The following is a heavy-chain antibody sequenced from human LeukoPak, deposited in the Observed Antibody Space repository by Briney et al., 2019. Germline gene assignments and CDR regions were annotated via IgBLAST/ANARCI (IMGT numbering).Heavy chain of an antibody. D-gene: IGHD3-10*01. Sequence: PGGSLRLSCAASGXTFSSYAMSWVRQAPGKGLEWVSAISDSGGSTYYADSVKGRFTISRDNSKNTLYLQMNSLRAEDTAVYYCARGVVWGVGFDYWGQGTLVTVSS. CDR2: ISDSGGST. J-gene: IGHJ4*02. CDR1: GXTFSSYA. CDR3: ARGVVWGVGFDY. V-gene: IGHV3-23*01.